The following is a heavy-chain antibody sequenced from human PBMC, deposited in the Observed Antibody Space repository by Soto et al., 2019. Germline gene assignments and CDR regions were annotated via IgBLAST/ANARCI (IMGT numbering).Heavy chain of an antibody. Sequence: QVHLVQSGAEVKKPGASVKVSCKGSGYAFTTYGITWVRQAPGQGLEWMGWISAHNGNTNYAQKLQGRVTVTRDTSTTTASMELRGLRSDATAVYYCARVRYGDYWGQGALVSVSS. D-gene: IGHD1-1*01. J-gene: IGHJ4*02. CDR1: GYAFTTYG. CDR2: ISAHNGNT. CDR3: ARVRYGDY. V-gene: IGHV1-18*01.